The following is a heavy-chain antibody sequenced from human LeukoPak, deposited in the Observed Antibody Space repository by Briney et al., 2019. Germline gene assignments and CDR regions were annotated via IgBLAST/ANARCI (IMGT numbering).Heavy chain of an antibody. D-gene: IGHD5-18*01. CDR3: ARHPVDTAMITPWFDP. J-gene: IGHJ5*02. Sequence: KPSETLSLTCAVSGGSFSGFYWSWIRRPPGKGLEWIGEISHSGRTNYNPSLKSRVTVSVDTSKNQFSLKLSSVTAADTAVYYCARHPVDTAMITPWFDPWGQGTLVTVSS. V-gene: IGHV4-34*01. CDR2: ISHSGRT. CDR1: GGSFSGFY.